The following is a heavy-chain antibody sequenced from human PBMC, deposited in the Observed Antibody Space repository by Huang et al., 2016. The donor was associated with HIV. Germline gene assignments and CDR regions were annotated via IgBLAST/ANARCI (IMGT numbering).Heavy chain of an antibody. D-gene: IGHD4-17*01. CDR3: TTDRDYGDYVADAFDI. V-gene: IGHV3-15*01. Sequence: EVQLVESGGGLVKPGGSLRLSCAASGFTFSNAWMSWVRQAPGKGLEWVCRIKSKTDGGTTDYAAPGKGRFTISRDDSKNTLYLQMNTLKTEDTAVYYCTTDRDYGDYVADAFDIWGQGTMVTVSS. CDR2: IKSKTDGGTT. CDR1: GFTFSNAW. J-gene: IGHJ3*02.